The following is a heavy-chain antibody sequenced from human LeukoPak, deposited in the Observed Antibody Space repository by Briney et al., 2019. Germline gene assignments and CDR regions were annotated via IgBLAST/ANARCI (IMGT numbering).Heavy chain of an antibody. V-gene: IGHV4-39*07. CDR1: GGSISSSSYY. D-gene: IGHD3-10*01. CDR3: ARGLRGVRGANTPAFDY. J-gene: IGHJ4*02. Sequence: SETLSLTCTVSGGSISSSSYYWGWIRQPPGKGLEWIGSIYYSGSTYYNPSLKSRVTISVDTSKNQFSLKLSSVTAADTAVYYCARGLRGVRGANTPAFDYWGQGTLVTVSS. CDR2: IYYSGST.